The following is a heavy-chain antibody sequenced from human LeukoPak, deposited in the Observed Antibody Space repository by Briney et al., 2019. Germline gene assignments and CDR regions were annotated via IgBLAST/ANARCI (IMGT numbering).Heavy chain of an antibody. CDR1: GGSISSYY. CDR2: IYYSGST. CDR3: AREVAAAGTAYDY. Sequence: SETLSLTCTVSGGSISSYYWSWIRQPPGKGLEWIGYIYYSGSTNYNPSLKSRVTISVDTSKNQFSLKLSSVTAAGTAVYYCAREVAAAGTAYDYWGQGTLVTVSS. J-gene: IGHJ4*02. D-gene: IGHD6-13*01. V-gene: IGHV4-59*12.